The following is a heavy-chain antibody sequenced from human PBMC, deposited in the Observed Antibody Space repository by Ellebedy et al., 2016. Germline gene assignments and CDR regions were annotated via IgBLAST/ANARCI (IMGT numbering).Heavy chain of an antibody. CDR1: GFTFSSYA. J-gene: IGHJ6*03. V-gene: IGHV3-30*18. D-gene: IGHD3-3*01. CDR2: ISYDGSNK. Sequence: GESLKISXAASGFTFSSYAMSWVRQAPGKGLEWVAVISYDGSNKYYADSVKGRFTISRDNSKNTLYLQMNSLRAEDTAVYYCAKEHPQVNYDFWSGYYFGPYYYYMDVWGKGTTVTVSS. CDR3: AKEHPQVNYDFWSGYYFGPYYYYMDV.